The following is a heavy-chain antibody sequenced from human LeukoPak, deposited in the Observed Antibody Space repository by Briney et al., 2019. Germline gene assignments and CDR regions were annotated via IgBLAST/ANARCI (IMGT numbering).Heavy chain of an antibody. CDR2: ISGSGGST. Sequence: GGSLRLSCAASGFTFSSYAMSWVRQAPGKGLEWVSAISGSGGSTYYADSVKGRFTISRDNSKNTLYLQMNSLRAEDTAVYYCAKLKKVRDRIAVAGDAFDIWGQGTMVTVSS. CDR3: AKLKKVRDRIAVAGDAFDI. CDR1: GFTFSSYA. D-gene: IGHD6-19*01. J-gene: IGHJ3*02. V-gene: IGHV3-23*01.